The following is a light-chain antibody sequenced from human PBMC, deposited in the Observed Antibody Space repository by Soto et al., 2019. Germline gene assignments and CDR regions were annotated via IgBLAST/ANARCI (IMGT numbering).Light chain of an antibody. Sequence: ENLLTQSPGTLSLSPGEGATLSCRASQSVNSDSLAWYQQKPGQAPRLLMSGASTRATGIPDRFRGSGSGTDFTLTISRLEPADFAVYWCQQYGSSLTFGQGTKVDIK. CDR3: QQYGSSLT. V-gene: IGKV3-20*01. J-gene: IGKJ1*01. CDR1: QSVNSDS. CDR2: GAS.